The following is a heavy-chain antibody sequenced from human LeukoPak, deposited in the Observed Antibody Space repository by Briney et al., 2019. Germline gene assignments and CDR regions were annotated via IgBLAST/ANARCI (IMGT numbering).Heavy chain of an antibody. CDR1: GGSISGTPYY. V-gene: IGHV4-39*01. D-gene: IGHD6-19*01. CDR3: ARLVEVAGNYFDY. J-gene: IGHJ4*02. CDR2: IHYSGKT. Sequence: SETLSLTCTVSGGSISGTPYYWVWNRQPPGKGLEWIGSIHYSGKTYYTPSLKSRVTISIDTSKNHFSLKLNSVTAADTAVYYCARLVEVAGNYFDYWGQGALVTVSS.